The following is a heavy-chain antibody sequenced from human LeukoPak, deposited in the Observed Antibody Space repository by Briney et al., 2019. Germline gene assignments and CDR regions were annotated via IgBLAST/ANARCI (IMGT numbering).Heavy chain of an antibody. CDR2: IYYTGST. CDR1: GGSISSSSYY. V-gene: IGHV4-39*01. J-gene: IGHJ4*02. D-gene: IGHD6-19*01. Sequence: SETLSLTCTVSGGSISSSSYYWGWIRQPPGKGLEWIGSIYYTGSTYYNPSLKSRVTISVDTSKNQFSLKLSSVTAADTAVFYCARQPTVAGSDYWGQGTLVTVPS. CDR3: ARQPTVAGSDY.